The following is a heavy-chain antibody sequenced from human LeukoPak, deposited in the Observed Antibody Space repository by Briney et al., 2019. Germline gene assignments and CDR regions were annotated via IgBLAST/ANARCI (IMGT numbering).Heavy chain of an antibody. J-gene: IGHJ4*02. D-gene: IGHD2-21*02. CDR1: GYTFTSYY. CDR3: AGTTSMTASGYDY. V-gene: IGHV1-46*01. Sequence: ASVKVSCKASGYTFTSYYMHWVRQAPGQGLEWMGIINPSGGSTSYTEKFQGRVTMTRDTSTSTAYMELSSLSSEDTAVYFCAGTTSMTASGYDYWGQGTLVSASS. CDR2: INPSGGST.